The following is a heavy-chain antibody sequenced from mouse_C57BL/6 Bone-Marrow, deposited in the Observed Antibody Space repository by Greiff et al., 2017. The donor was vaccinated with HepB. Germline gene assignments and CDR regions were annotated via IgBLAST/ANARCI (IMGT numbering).Heavy chain of an antibody. V-gene: IGHV1-19*01. J-gene: IGHJ1*03. CDR1: GYTFTDYY. CDR3: ARWVLLRYRYFDV. D-gene: IGHD1-1*01. CDR2: INPYNGGT. Sequence: EVQLVESGPVLVKPGASVKMSCKASGYTFTDYYMNWVKQSHGKSLEWIGVINPYNGGTSYNQKFKGKATLTVDKSSSTAYMELNSLTSEDSAVYYCARWVLLRYRYFDVWGTGTPVTVSS.